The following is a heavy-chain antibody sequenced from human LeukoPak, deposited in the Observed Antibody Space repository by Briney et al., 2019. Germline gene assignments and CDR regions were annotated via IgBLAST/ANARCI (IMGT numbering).Heavy chain of an antibody. CDR1: GGSISSYY. CDR2: IYYSGST. J-gene: IGHJ4*02. V-gene: IGHV4-59*08. D-gene: IGHD6-13*01. Sequence: SEALSLTCTVSGGSISSYYWSWIRQPPGKGLEWIGYIYYSGSTNYNPSLKSRVTISVDTSKNQFSLKLSSVTAADTAVYYCARYIAAAGTIFDYWGQGTLVTVSS. CDR3: ARYIAAAGTIFDY.